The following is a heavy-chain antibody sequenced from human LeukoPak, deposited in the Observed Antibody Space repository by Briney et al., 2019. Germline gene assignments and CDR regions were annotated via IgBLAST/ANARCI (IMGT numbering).Heavy chain of an antibody. Sequence: SETLSLTCTVSGGSISSYYWGWIRQPPGKGLEWIGSMYYSGSTYYNPSLKSRVTISINTSKNQFSLKLSSVTAADTAVYYCARAGGSGLIDYWGQGTLVTVSS. J-gene: IGHJ4*02. D-gene: IGHD6-19*01. CDR1: GGSISSYY. V-gene: IGHV4-39*07. CDR2: MYYSGST. CDR3: ARAGGSGLIDY.